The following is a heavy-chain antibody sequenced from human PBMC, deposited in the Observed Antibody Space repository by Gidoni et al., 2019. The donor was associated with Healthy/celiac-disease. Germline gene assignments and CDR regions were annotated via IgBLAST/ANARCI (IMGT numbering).Heavy chain of an antibody. CDR2: ISSSSSTI. Sequence: EVQLVESGGGLVQPGGSLRLSCAASGFTFSSYSMNWVRQAPGKGLGWVSYISSSSSTIYYADSVKGRFTISRDNAKNSLYLQMNSLRAEDTAVYYCARDRVIFGVVTLEGYYYYGMDVWGQGTTVTVSS. CDR1: GFTFSSYS. J-gene: IGHJ6*02. D-gene: IGHD3-3*01. CDR3: ARDRVIFGVVTLEGYYYYGMDV. V-gene: IGHV3-48*01.